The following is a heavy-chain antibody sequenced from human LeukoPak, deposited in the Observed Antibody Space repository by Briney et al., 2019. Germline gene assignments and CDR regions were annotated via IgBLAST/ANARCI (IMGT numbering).Heavy chain of an antibody. D-gene: IGHD1-26*01. Sequence: PSETLSLTCTVSGGSISSYYWSWLRQPPGKGLEWIGYIYYSGSTNYNPSLKSRVTISVDTSKNQFSLKLSSVTAADTAVYYCARVGELIGEARGYYFDYWGQGTLVTVSS. J-gene: IGHJ4*02. CDR1: GGSISSYY. CDR2: IYYSGST. V-gene: IGHV4-59*01. CDR3: ARVGELIGEARGYYFDY.